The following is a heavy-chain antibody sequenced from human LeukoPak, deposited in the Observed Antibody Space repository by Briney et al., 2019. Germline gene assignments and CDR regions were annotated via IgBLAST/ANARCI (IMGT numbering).Heavy chain of an antibody. CDR3: ARSFCSSTSCSQYYYFDY. D-gene: IGHD2-2*01. V-gene: IGHV4-39*02. CDR2: IYYSGST. Sequence: PSETLSLTCTVSGGSISSGSYYWGWLRQPPGKGLEWIGSIYYSGSTYYNPSLKSRVTISVDTSKNHFSLKLSSVTAADTAVYYCARSFCSSTSCSQYYYFDYWGQGTLVTVSS. J-gene: IGHJ4*02. CDR1: GGSISSGSYY.